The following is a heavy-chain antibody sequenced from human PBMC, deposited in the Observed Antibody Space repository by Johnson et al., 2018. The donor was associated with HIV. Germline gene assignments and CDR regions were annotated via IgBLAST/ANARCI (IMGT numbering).Heavy chain of an antibody. J-gene: IGHJ3*02. CDR3: ARERIGYSSSGDAFDI. D-gene: IGHD6-13*01. CDR2: IWYDGREK. Sequence: QVQLVESGGGVVQPGRSLRLSCAASGFTFSTYGMHWVRQAPGKGLEWVALIWYDGREKDYADSVKGRFTISRDISKNTLYLQMNSLRAEDTAVYYCARERIGYSSSGDAFDIWGQGTMVTVSS. V-gene: IGHV3-33*01. CDR1: GFTFSTYG.